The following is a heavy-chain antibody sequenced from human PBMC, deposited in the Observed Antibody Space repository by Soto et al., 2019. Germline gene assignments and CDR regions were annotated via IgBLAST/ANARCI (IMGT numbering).Heavy chain of an antibody. J-gene: IGHJ1*01. V-gene: IGHV3-23*01. CDR1: GFTFSTYA. CDR3: AKGVPGIAVAGTGYFQQ. D-gene: IGHD6-19*01. Sequence: GGSLRLSCAASGFTFSTYAMAWVRQAPGKGLEWVSGVSASGLNTDYADSVKGRFTIPRDNSKNTLYLQMNSLRAEDTAVYYCAKGVPGIAVAGTGYFQQWGQGTLVTVSS. CDR2: VSASGLNT.